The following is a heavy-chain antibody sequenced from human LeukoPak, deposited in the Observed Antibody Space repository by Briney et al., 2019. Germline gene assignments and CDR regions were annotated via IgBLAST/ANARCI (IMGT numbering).Heavy chain of an antibody. Sequence: PGGSLRLSCAASGFTFSSYAMSWVRQAPGKGLEWVAFIRYDGSNQYYADSVKGRFIISRDNSKNMLYLQIKSLRAEDTAVYFCAKDRGDYTNWFDPWGQGKLVTVSS. CDR3: AKDRGDYTNWFDP. J-gene: IGHJ5*02. CDR1: GFTFSSYA. V-gene: IGHV3-30*02. CDR2: IRYDGSNQ. D-gene: IGHD4-17*01.